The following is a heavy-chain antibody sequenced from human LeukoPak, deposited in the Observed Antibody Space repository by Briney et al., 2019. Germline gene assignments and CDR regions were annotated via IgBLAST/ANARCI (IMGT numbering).Heavy chain of an antibody. CDR1: GGSFSGYY. CDR3: AREAVVVPAAIALFDY. V-gene: IGHV4-34*01. Sequence: SETLSLTCAVYGGSFSGYYWSWIRQPPGKGLEWIGEISHSGSTNYNPSLKSRVTISVDTSKNQFSLKLSSVTAADTAVYYCAREAVVVPAAIALFDYWGQGTLVTVSS. J-gene: IGHJ4*02. D-gene: IGHD2-2*01. CDR2: ISHSGST.